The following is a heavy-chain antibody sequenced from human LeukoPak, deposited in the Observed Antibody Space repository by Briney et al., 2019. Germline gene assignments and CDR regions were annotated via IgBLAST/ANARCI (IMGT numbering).Heavy chain of an antibody. CDR2: IYYSGST. V-gene: IGHV4-59*11. J-gene: IGHJ6*03. Sequence: SETLSLTRTVSGGSISSHYWSWIRQPPGKGLEWIGYIYYSGSTNYNPSLKSRVTISVDTSKNQFSLKLSSVTAADTAVYYCASAGYSGYDHYYYYYMDVWGKGTTVTVSS. D-gene: IGHD5-12*01. CDR1: GGSISSHY. CDR3: ASAGYSGYDHYYYYYMDV.